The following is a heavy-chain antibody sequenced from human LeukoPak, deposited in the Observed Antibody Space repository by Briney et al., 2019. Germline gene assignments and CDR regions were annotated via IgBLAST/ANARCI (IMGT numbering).Heavy chain of an antibody. J-gene: IGHJ4*02. D-gene: IGHD4-17*01. CDR2: IYYSGST. Sequence: PSETLSLTCTVSGGSISSYYWSWIRQPPGKGPEWIGYIYYSGSTNYNPSLKSRVTISVDTSKNQFSLKLNSVTAADTAVYYCTGHDYGDYRFYYWGQGTLVTGSS. CDR1: GGSISSYY. CDR3: TGHDYGDYRFYY. V-gene: IGHV4-59*08.